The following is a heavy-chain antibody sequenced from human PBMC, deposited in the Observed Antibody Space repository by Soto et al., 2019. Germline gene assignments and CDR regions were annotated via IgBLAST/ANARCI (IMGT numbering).Heavy chain of an antibody. CDR3: ARERGGYGLFDS. J-gene: IGHJ4*02. Sequence: QLQLQESGSGLVKPSHTLSLPCTVSGGSISNAAYSWSWIRQPPGKGLEWIGYIYPSGMPFYNPSLRSRVTRSIARSNDQFSLNLKSVTAADTAVYYCARERGGYGLFDSWGQGTLVTVSS. CDR2: IYPSGMP. D-gene: IGHD5-18*01. V-gene: IGHV4-30-2*01. CDR1: GGSISNAAYS.